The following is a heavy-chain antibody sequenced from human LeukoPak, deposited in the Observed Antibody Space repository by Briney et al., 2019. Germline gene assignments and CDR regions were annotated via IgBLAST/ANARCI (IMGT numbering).Heavy chain of an antibody. Sequence: SGGSLRLSCAASGFAFSSYNMSWVRQAPGKGLEWVSYISSSGSTIYYADSVKGRFTISRDNAKNSLYLQMNSLRAEDTAVYYCARARGYYYDSSGYPTLIDYWGQGTLVTVSS. D-gene: IGHD3-22*01. CDR3: ARARGYYYDSSGYPTLIDY. V-gene: IGHV3-48*04. J-gene: IGHJ4*02. CDR2: ISSSGSTI. CDR1: GFAFSSYN.